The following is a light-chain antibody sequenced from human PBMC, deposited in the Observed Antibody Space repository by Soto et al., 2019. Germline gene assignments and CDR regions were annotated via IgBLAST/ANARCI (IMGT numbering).Light chain of an antibody. CDR3: SSYAGSNNPHVV. V-gene: IGLV2-8*01. CDR1: SSDVGGYNY. J-gene: IGLJ2*01. CDR2: EVS. Sequence: QSALTQPPSASGSPGQSVTISCTGTSSDVGGYNYVSWYQQHPGKPPKLMIYEVSKRPSVVPDRFSGSKSGNTASLTVSGLQAEDEADYYCSSYAGSNNPHVVFGGGTKVTV.